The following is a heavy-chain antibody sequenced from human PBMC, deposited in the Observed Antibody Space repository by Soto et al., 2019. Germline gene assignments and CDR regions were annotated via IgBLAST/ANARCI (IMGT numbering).Heavy chain of an antibody. J-gene: IGHJ4*02. CDR3: AKEGTAMVKGSLDY. V-gene: IGHV3-30*18. Sequence: GGSLRLSCAASGFTFSSYGMHWVRQAPGKGLEWVAVISYDGSNKYYADSVKGRFTISRDNSKNTLYLQMNSLRAEDTAVYYCAKEGTAMVKGSLDYWGQGTLVTVSS. CDR2: ISYDGSNK. D-gene: IGHD5-18*01. CDR1: GFTFSSYG.